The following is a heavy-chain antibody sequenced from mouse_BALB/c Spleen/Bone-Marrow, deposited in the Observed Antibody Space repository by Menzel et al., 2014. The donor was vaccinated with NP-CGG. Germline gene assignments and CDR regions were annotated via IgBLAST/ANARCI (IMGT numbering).Heavy chain of an antibody. CDR2: ISDGGSYT. V-gene: IGHV5-4*02. D-gene: IGHD2-4*01. Sequence: EVKLMESGGGLVKPGGSLKLSCAASGFTFSDYYMYWVRQTPEKRLEWVATISDGGSYTYYPDSVKGRFTISRDNAKNNLYLQMGSLKSEDTAMYYCARGRIYYDYDVGDYWGQGTTLTVSS. CDR3: ARGRIYYDYDVGDY. CDR1: GFTFSDYY. J-gene: IGHJ2*01.